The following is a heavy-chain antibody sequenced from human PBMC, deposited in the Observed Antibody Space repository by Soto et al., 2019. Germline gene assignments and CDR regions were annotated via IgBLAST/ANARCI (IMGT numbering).Heavy chain of an antibody. V-gene: IGHV3-11*06. J-gene: IGHJ4*02. CDR1: GFTFSDYY. CDR3: ARYCSSTSCYVYGSGSYWFDY. D-gene: IGHD2-2*01. Sequence: GGSLRLSCAASGFTFSDYYMSWIRQAPGKGLEWVSYISSSSSYTNYADSVKGRFTISRDNAKNSLYLQMNSLRAEDTAVYYCARYCSSTSCYVYGSGSYWFDYWGQGTLVTVSS. CDR2: ISSSSSYT.